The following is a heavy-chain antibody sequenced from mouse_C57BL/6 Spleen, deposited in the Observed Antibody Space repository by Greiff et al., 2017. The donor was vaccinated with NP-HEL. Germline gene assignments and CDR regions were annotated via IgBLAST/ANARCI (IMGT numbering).Heavy chain of an antibody. Sequence: VQLQQPGAELVRPGTSVKLSCKASGYTFTSYWMHWVKQRPGQGLEWIGVIDPSDSYTNYNQKFKGKATLTVDTSSSTAYMQLSSLTSEDSAVYYCARSGGGFGNYFDYWGQGTTLTVSS. V-gene: IGHV1-59*01. CDR2: IDPSDSYT. CDR1: GYTFTSYW. CDR3: ARSGGGFGNYFDY. D-gene: IGHD3-1*01. J-gene: IGHJ2*01.